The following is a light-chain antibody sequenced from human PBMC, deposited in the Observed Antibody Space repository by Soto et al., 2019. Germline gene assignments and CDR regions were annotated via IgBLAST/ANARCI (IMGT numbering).Light chain of an antibody. CDR2: VAS. V-gene: IGKV1-39*01. CDR1: QSISSY. CDR3: QQSYSTPRT. Sequence: DIQMTQSPSSLSASVGDRVTITCRASQSISSYLNWYQQKPGKAPKRLIYVASSLQSGVPARFSGSGSGTDFTLTISSLQPEDFATYYCQQSYSTPRTFGQGNKVEIK. J-gene: IGKJ1*01.